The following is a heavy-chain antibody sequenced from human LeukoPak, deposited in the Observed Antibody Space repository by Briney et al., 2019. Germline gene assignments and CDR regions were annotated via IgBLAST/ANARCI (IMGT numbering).Heavy chain of an antibody. V-gene: IGHV3-30*04. J-gene: IGHJ4*02. CDR1: GFTFSSYA. Sequence: GGSPRLSCAASGFTFSSYAMHWVRQAPGKGLEWVAVVSYDGSNKYYADSVKGRFTISRDNSKNTLYLQMNSLRAEDTAVYYCATIQLWGQGTLVTVSS. CDR2: VSYDGSNK. D-gene: IGHD5-18*01. CDR3: ATIQL.